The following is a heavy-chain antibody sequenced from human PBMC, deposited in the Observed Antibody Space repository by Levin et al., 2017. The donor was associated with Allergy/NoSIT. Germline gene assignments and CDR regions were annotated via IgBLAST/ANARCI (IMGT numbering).Heavy chain of an antibody. CDR1: GDSISSHY. J-gene: IGHJ4*02. V-gene: IGHV4-59*11. CDR2: IFYSGGT. Sequence: SETLSLTCNVSGDSISSHYWSWIRQPPGKGPEWIGYIFYSGGTDYNPSLKSRVTISVDTSKNQFSLRVTSVTAADTAVYFCARASRRDGYNDYWGQGILVTVSS. CDR3: ARASRRDGYNDY. D-gene: IGHD5-24*01.